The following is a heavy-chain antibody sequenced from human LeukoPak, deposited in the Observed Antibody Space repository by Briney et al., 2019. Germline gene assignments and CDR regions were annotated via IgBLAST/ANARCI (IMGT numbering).Heavy chain of an antibody. CDR2: VNYIGRS. CDR3: AIRLTTSRLATTTTCFDP. D-gene: IGHD1-1*01. V-gene: IGHV4-34*01. CDR1: GESFDGFY. Sequence: SETLSLTCAVYGESFDGFYWNWIRQSPGKGLEWLGEVNYIGRSNYNPALESRIAISADASKRQFSLKLTSVTAADTAVYYCAIRLTTSRLATTTTCFDPWGQGTLVSVSS. J-gene: IGHJ5*02.